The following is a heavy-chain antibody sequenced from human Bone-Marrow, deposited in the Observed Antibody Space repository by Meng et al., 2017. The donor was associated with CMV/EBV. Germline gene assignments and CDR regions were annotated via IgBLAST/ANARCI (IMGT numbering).Heavy chain of an antibody. D-gene: IGHD3-10*01. CDR3: ARHGYYGSGSYYKPVYYYYYGMDV. Sequence: ASVKVSCKASGSIFSVYYTHWVRQAPGQGLEWMGWINPNSGGTNYAQKFQGRVTMTRDTSISTAYMELSRLRSDDTAVYYCARHGYYGSGSYYKPVYYYYYGMDVWGQGTTVTVSS. CDR1: GSIFSVYY. V-gene: IGHV1-2*02. J-gene: IGHJ6*02. CDR2: INPNSGGT.